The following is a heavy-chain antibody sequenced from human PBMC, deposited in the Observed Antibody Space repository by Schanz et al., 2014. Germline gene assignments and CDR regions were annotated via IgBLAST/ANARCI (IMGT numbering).Heavy chain of an antibody. CDR1: GFSFRKSA. CDR2: LTGSGTTT. CDR3: AKVAPAATYLDS. V-gene: IGHV3-23*01. D-gene: IGHD2-2*01. Sequence: EMQLLESGGGLAQPGGSLRLSCAASGFSFRKSAMSWVRQAPGKGLEWVSALTGSGTTTYYADSVKGWFTISRDNSKNTLDLQMNSLRAEDTAVYYCAKVAPAATYLDSWGLGTLVTVSS. J-gene: IGHJ4*02.